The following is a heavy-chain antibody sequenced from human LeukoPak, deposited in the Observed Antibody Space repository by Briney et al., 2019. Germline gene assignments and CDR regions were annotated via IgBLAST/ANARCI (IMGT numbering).Heavy chain of an antibody. CDR1: SGSFSGYY. D-gene: IGHD6-19*01. J-gene: IGHJ4*02. CDR3: ARGRRVLSYSSGWVQDY. V-gene: IGHV4-34*01. Sequence: SETLSLTCAVYSGSFSGYYWSWIRQPPGKGLEWIGEINHSGSTNYNPSLKSRVTISVDTSKNQFSLKLSSVTAADTAVYYCARGRRVLSYSSGWVQDYWGQGTLVTVSS. CDR2: INHSGST.